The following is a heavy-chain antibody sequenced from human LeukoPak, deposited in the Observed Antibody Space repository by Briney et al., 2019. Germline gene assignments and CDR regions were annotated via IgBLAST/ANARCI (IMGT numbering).Heavy chain of an antibody. V-gene: IGHV4-59*08. CDR1: GDSIRSYH. Sequence: PSETLSLTCTVSGDSIRSYHWSWIRQPPGKGLEWIGHIHHSGRTNYNPSLRSRVTISVDTSKNQFSLKLTSVTAADTAVYYCAKHEGTAGPFDSWGQGTLVTVSS. CDR2: IHHSGRT. CDR3: AKHEGTAGPFDS. D-gene: IGHD6-13*01. J-gene: IGHJ4*02.